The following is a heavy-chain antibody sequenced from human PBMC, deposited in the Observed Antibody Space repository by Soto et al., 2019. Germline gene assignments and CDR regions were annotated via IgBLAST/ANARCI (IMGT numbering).Heavy chain of an antibody. J-gene: IGHJ4*02. V-gene: IGHV1-69*12. D-gene: IGHD2-21*02. Sequence: QVQLVQSGAEVKKPGSSVKVSCKASGGTFSSYAISWVRQAPGQGLEWMGGIIPIFGTANYAQKFQARVTITADESTSTAHMELSSLRSEDTAVYYCARVAPPSVRGNGFLDYWGQGTLVTVSS. CDR3: ARVAPPSVRGNGFLDY. CDR1: GGTFSSYA. CDR2: IIPIFGTA.